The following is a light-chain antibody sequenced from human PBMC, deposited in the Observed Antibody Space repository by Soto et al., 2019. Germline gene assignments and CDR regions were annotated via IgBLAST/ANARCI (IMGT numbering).Light chain of an antibody. Sequence: QSVLTQPPSASGTPGQRVTISCSGSSSNIGRNTVNWYQQLPGTAPKLLIYKNTQRPSGVPDRFSGSKSGTSASLAISGLQSEDEADYYCAAWDDSLNGRVFGGGTKFTVL. CDR1: SSNIGRNT. CDR2: KNT. J-gene: IGLJ3*02. CDR3: AAWDDSLNGRV. V-gene: IGLV1-44*01.